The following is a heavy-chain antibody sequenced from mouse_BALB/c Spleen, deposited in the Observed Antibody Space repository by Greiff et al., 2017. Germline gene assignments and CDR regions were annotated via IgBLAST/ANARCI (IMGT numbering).Heavy chain of an antibody. V-gene: IGHV1-14*01. J-gene: IGHJ3*01. CDR3: ARSEFDGAWFAY. CDR1: GYSFTGYN. Sequence: VQLQQSGPELEKPGASVKISCKASGYSFTGYNMNWVKQSNGKSLEWIGNIDPYNDGTKYNEKFKGKATLTSDKSSSTAYMELSSLTSEDSAVYYCARSEFDGAWFAYWGQGTLVTVSA. D-gene: IGHD2-3*01. CDR2: IDPYNDGT.